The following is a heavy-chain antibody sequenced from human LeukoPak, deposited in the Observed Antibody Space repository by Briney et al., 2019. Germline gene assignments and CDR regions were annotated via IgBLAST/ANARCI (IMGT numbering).Heavy chain of an antibody. Sequence: PGGSVTLSCAASGFTFSTNGMHWVRHAPCKGLEWITVIWHDGSHKDYADSVKGRFTISRDNSKNTVHLQMNDLRAEDTALYYCARGWGSKVYASAFDVWGQGTMVTVSS. V-gene: IGHV3-33*01. CDR2: IWHDGSHK. J-gene: IGHJ3*01. CDR3: ARGWGSKVYASAFDV. D-gene: IGHD2-8*01. CDR1: GFTFSTNG.